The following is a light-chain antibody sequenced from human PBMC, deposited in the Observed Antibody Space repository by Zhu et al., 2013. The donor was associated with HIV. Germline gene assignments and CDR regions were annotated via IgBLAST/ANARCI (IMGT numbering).Light chain of an antibody. CDR2: GGS. CDR1: QDIDNS. CDR3: QRYNVAPYT. V-gene: IGKV1-27*01. Sequence: IQMTQSPPSLSAALGERITITCRASQDIDNSLAWYQQKPGQVPKLLIYGGSTLSSGVPSRFSGGGSGTDFTLTISSVQSEDIATYFCQRYNVAPYTFGPGD. J-gene: IGKJ2*01.